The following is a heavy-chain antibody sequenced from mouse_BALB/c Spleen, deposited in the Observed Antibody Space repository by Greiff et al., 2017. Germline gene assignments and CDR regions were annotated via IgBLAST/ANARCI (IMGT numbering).Heavy chain of an antibody. CDR2: INPYNGAT. CDR1: GYSFTGYY. V-gene: IGHV1-31*01. CDR3: ARQGGGEFAY. Sequence: VQLQQSGPELVKPGASVKISCKASGYSFTGYYMHWVKQSHVKSLEWIGRINPYNGATSYNQNFKDKASLTVDKSSSTAYMELHSLTSEDSAVYYCARQGGGEFAYWGQGTLVTVSA. J-gene: IGHJ3*01.